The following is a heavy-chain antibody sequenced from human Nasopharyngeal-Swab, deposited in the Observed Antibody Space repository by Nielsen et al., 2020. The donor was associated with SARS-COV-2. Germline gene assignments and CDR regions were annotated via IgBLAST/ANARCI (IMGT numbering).Heavy chain of an antibody. CDR1: GGSFSGYY. D-gene: IGHD3-22*01. Sequence: SETLSLTCAVYGGSFSGYYWSWIRQPPGKGLEWIGEINRSGSTNYNPSLKSRVTISVDTSKNQFSLKLSSVTAADTAVYYCARASEEYDSSGYYGYWGQGTLVTVSS. V-gene: IGHV4-34*01. CDR3: ARASEEYDSSGYYGY. CDR2: INRSGST. J-gene: IGHJ4*02.